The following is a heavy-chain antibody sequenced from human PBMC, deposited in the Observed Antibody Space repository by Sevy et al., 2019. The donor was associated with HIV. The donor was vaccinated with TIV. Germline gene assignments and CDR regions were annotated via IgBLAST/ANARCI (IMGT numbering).Heavy chain of an antibody. Sequence: SETLSLTCTVSGGSMYIYYWSWIRQPPGKGLEWIGYIYYSGSTNYNPSLKSRVTISVDTSKNQFSLKLRSVTAADTAVYYCARVGFNWNDVDYWGQGTLVTVSS. CDR2: IYYSGST. CDR3: ARVGFNWNDVDY. D-gene: IGHD1-20*01. CDR1: GGSMYIYY. V-gene: IGHV4-59*01. J-gene: IGHJ4*02.